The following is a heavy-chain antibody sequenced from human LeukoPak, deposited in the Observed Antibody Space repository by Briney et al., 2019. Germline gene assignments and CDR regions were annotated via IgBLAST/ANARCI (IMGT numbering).Heavy chain of an antibody. J-gene: IGHJ4*02. D-gene: IGHD3-10*01. CDR1: GYTFTSYY. CDR2: INPSGGST. V-gene: IGHV1-46*01. CDR3: ARDSGMVRGTVDY. Sequence: GASVKVSCKSSGYTFTSYYMYWGRQAPGQGLEWMGIINPSGGSTSYAQKFQGRVTMTRDTSTSTVYMELSSLRSEDTAVYYCARDSGMVRGTVDYWGQGTLVTVSS.